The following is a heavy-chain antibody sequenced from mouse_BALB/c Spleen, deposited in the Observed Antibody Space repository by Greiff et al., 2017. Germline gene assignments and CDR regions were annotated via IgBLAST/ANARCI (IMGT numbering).Heavy chain of an antibody. V-gene: IGHV1-7*01. CDR2: INPSTGYT. CDR3: ARSWGVLFAY. CDR1: GYTFTSYW. D-gene: IGHD2-14*01. Sequence: QVQLQQSGAELAKPGASVKMSCKASGYTFTSYWMHWVKQRPGQGLEWIGYINPSTGYTEYNQKFKDKATLTADKSSSTAYMQLSSLTSEDSAVYYCARSWGVLFAYWGQGTLVTVSA. J-gene: IGHJ3*01.